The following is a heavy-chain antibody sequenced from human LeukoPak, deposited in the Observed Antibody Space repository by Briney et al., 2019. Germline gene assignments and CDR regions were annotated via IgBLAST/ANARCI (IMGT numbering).Heavy chain of an antibody. D-gene: IGHD2-2*01. J-gene: IGHJ3*02. CDR3: ARVRDIVVVPAAQGAFDI. Sequence: ASVKVSCKASGYTFTGSYMHWVRQAPGQGLEWMGWINPNSGGTSYAQKFQGRVTMTRDTSISTAYMELSRLKSDDTAVYYCARVRDIVVVPAAQGAFDIWGQGTMVTVSS. V-gene: IGHV1-2*02. CDR1: GYTFTGSY. CDR2: INPNSGGT.